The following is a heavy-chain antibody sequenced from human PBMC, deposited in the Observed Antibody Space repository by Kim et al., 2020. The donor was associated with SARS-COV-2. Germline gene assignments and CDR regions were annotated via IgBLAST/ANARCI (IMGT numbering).Heavy chain of an antibody. V-gene: IGHV4-31*03. Sequence: SETLSLTCTVSGGSISSGGYYWSWIRQHPGKGLEWIGYIYYSGSTYYNPSLKSRVTISVDTSKNQFSLKLSSVTAADTAGYYCARVPVAAAGTPVEYYFDYWDQGTLVTVSS. D-gene: IGHD6-13*01. CDR2: IYYSGST. J-gene: IGHJ4*02. CDR1: GGSISSGGYY. CDR3: ARVPVAAAGTPVEYYFDY.